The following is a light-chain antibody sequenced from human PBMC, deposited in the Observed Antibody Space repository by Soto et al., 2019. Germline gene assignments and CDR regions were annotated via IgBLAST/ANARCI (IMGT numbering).Light chain of an antibody. Sequence: DIQMTQSPSSLSASVGDRVTITCQASQDISNYLNWYQQKPGKAPKLLIYAASNLETGVPSRFSVSECGTDSTFTISSLQTEDIAQDYCQQYDNCPPSFGRGTNLEIK. J-gene: IGKJ2*01. CDR3: QQYDNCPPS. CDR2: AAS. V-gene: IGKV1-33*01. CDR1: QDISNY.